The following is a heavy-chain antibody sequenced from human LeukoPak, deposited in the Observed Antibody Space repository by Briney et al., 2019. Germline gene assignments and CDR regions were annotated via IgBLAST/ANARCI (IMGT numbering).Heavy chain of an antibody. CDR3: ARDSNYYDSSGYYSNWFDP. J-gene: IGHJ5*02. CDR2: IYYSGST. Sequence: SETLSLTCTVSGGSISSYYWSWIRQPPGKGLEWIGYIYYSGSTNYNPSLKSRVTISVDTSKNQFSLKLSSVTAADTAVYYCARDSNYYDSSGYYSNWFDPWGQGTLVTVSS. D-gene: IGHD3-22*01. V-gene: IGHV4-59*01. CDR1: GGSISSYY.